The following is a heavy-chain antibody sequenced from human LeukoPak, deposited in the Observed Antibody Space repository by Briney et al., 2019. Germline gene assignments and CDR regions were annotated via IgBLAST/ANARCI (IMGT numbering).Heavy chain of an antibody. CDR2: XXXNSGGT. D-gene: IGHD2-2*01. CDR1: GYTFTGYY. Sequence: ASVKVSCKASGYTFTGYYMHWVRQAPGQGXEXXXXXXXNSGGTNYAQKFQGRVTMTRDTSISTAYMELSRLRSDDTAVYYCARRLAVVVPAAIFDAFDIWGQGTMVTVSS. CDR3: ARRLAVVVPAAIFDAFDI. V-gene: IGHV1-2*02. J-gene: IGHJ3*02.